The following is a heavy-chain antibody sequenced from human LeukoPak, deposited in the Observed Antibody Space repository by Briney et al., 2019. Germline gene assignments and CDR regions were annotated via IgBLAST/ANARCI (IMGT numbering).Heavy chain of an antibody. V-gene: IGHV1-18*01. CDR2: ISAYNGNT. CDR1: GYTFTSYG. D-gene: IGHD3-22*01. CDR3: ARTLDYYDSSGHYYPAFDI. J-gene: IGHJ3*02. Sequence: ASVKVSCKASGYTFTSYGISWVRQAPGQGLEWMGWISAYNGNTNYAQKLQGRVTMTTDTSTSTAYMELRSLRSDDTAVYYCARTLDYYDSSGHYYPAFDIWGQGTMVTVSS.